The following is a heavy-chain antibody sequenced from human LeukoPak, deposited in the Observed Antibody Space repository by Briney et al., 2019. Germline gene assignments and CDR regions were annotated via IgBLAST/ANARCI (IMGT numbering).Heavy chain of an antibody. D-gene: IGHD3-16*02. CDR2: INAGNGNT. J-gene: IGHJ4*02. CDR1: GYTFTSYA. CDR3: ARGSYRYTNDY. V-gene: IGHV1-3*01. Sequence: ASVNVSCKASGYTFTSYAMHWVRQAPGQRLEWMGWINAGNGNTKYSQRFQGRVTITRDTSASTAYMELSSLRSEDTAVYYCARGSYRYTNDYWGQGTLVTVSS.